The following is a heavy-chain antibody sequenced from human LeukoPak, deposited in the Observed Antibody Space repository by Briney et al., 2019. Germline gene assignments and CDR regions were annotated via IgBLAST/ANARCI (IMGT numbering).Heavy chain of an antibody. D-gene: IGHD1-26*01. Sequence: PGASLRLSCAASGFTFSSYAMSWVRQAPGKGLGWVSAISGSGGSTYYADSVKGRFTISRDNSKNTLYLQMNSLRAEDTAVYYCAKVIVAFGSELFSEGYGIDVWGQEATVTVSS. V-gene: IGHV3-23*01. J-gene: IGHJ6*02. CDR3: AKVIVAFGSELFSEGYGIDV. CDR2: ISGSGGST. CDR1: GFTFSSYA.